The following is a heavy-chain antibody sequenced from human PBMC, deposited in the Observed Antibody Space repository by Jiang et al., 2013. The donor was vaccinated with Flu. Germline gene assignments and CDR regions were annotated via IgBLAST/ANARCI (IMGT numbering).Heavy chain of an antibody. V-gene: IGHV6-1*01. Sequence: QTLSLTRAISGDSVSGHNVGWHWLRQSPSRGLEWLGRTYYRSQWFTDYPVSVQSRITINPDTSKNQFSLQLNSVTPEDTAVYYCARAMTVSGTYDYWGQGTLVSVSS. CDR2: TYYRSQWFT. D-gene: IGHD6-19*01. CDR1: GDSVSGHNVG. J-gene: IGHJ4*02. CDR3: ARAMTVSGTYDY.